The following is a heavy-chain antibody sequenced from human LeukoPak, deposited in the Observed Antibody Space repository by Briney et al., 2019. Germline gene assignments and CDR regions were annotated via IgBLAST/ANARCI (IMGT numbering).Heavy chain of an antibody. D-gene: IGHD6-13*01. CDR3: ARGPPGYSSSWRDY. CDR1: GGSISSYY. Sequence: SETLSLTCTVSGGSISSYYWSWIRQPPGKGLEWIGYIYYSGSTNYNPSLKSRVTISVDTSNNQFSLKLSSVTAADTAVYYCARGPPGYSSSWRDYWGQGTLVTVSS. V-gene: IGHV4-59*01. J-gene: IGHJ4*02. CDR2: IYYSGST.